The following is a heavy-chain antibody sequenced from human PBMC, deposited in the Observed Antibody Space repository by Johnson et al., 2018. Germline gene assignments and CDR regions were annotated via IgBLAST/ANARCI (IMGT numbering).Heavy chain of an antibody. CDR1: GFTFSSYG. D-gene: IGHD3-10*01. Sequence: QVQLQESGGGVVQPGRSLRLSCAASGFTFSSYGVHWVRQAPGKGLEWVAVIWYDGNKKYYADSVKGRFTISRDNSKNTLFLQMNSLRAEDTAVDYCETGGAYYYGSGFDAFDVWGQGTMVTVSS. CDR2: IWYDGNKK. V-gene: IGHV3-33*01. J-gene: IGHJ3*01. CDR3: ETGGAYYYGSGFDAFDV.